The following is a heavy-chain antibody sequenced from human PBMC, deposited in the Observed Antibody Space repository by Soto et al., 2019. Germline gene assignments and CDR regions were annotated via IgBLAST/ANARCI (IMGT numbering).Heavy chain of an antibody. J-gene: IGHJ1*01. CDR3: ARHSGVAEDGTD. Sequence: PGESLKISCKGSGYSFTTNWIGWVRQMPGKGLEWMGVIYPGDSDTRYSPSFQGQVAISADRSINTAYLQWSSLKASDTAMYYCARHSGVAEDGTDWGQGTLVTVSS. V-gene: IGHV5-51*01. CDR1: GYSFTTNW. CDR2: IYPGDSDT. D-gene: IGHD6-13*01.